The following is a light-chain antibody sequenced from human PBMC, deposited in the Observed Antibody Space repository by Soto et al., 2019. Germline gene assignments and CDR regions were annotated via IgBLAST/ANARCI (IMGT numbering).Light chain of an antibody. Sequence: EIVLTQSPATLSLSPWERATLSCMASQSVSIYLAWYQQKPGQAPRLLIYGASSRATGIPDRFSGSGSGTDFTLTISRLEPEDFAVYYCQQYGSSLWTFGQGTKVDIK. CDR3: QQYGSSLWT. V-gene: IGKV3-20*01. J-gene: IGKJ1*01. CDR1: QSVSIY. CDR2: GAS.